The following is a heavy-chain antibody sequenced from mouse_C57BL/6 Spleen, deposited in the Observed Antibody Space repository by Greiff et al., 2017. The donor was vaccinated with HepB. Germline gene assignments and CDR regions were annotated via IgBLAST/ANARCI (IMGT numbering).Heavy chain of an antibody. D-gene: IGHD1-1*01. J-gene: IGHJ1*03. CDR3: ARRDYGSSYGYFDV. Sequence: EVKVVESGPELVKPGASVKISCKASGYSFTDYNMNWVKQSNGKSLEWIGVINPNYGTTSYNQKFKGKATLTVDQSSSTAYMQLNSLTSEDSAVYYCARRDYGSSYGYFDVWGTGTTVTVSS. CDR1: GYSFTDYN. V-gene: IGHV1-39*01. CDR2: INPNYGTT.